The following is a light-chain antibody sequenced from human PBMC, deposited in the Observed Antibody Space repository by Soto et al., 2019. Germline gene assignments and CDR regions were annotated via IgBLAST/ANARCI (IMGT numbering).Light chain of an antibody. J-gene: IGKJ1*01. CDR2: GAS. CDR3: QQYDIWPPT. V-gene: IGKV3-15*01. CDR1: QSGSSN. Sequence: EIVMTQSPAILSVSPGERATLSCRASQSGSSNLAWFQQKPGQTPRLLFNGASTRATGIPARFTGSGSGTEFILTISSLQSEDFAVYYCQQYDIWPPTFGQGTKVDIK.